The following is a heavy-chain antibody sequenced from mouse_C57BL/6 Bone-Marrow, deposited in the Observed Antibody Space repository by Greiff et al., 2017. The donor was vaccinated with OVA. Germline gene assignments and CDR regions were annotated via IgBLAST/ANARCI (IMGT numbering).Heavy chain of an antibody. Sequence: QVQLKESGPGLVAPSQSLSITCTVSGFSLTSYGVHWVRQPPGKGLEWLVVIWSDGSTTYNSALKSRLSISKDNSKSQVFLKMNSLQTDDTAMYYCARHGGYYGNYLDYWGQGTTLTVSS. CDR2: IWSDGST. J-gene: IGHJ2*01. D-gene: IGHD2-1*01. V-gene: IGHV2-6-1*01. CDR3: ARHGGYYGNYLDY. CDR1: GFSLTSYG.